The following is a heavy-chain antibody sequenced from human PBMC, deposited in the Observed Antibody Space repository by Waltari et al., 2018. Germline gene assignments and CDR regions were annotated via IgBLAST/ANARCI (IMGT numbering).Heavy chain of an antibody. CDR3: ARGVTIFGVVFDY. CDR1: GGSISSYY. V-gene: IGHV4-59*01. Sequence: QVQLQESGPGLVKPSETLSLTCTVSGGSISSYYWSWIRQPPGKGLEWIGYIYYSGSTNYNPSLKSRVTISVDTSKNQFSLKLSSVTAADTAVYYCARGVTIFGVVFDYWGQGTLVIVSS. J-gene: IGHJ4*02. D-gene: IGHD3-3*01. CDR2: IYYSGST.